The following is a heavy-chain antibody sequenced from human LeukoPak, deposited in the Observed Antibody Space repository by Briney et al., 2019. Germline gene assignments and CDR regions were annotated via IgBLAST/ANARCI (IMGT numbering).Heavy chain of an antibody. D-gene: IGHD5-24*01. J-gene: IGHJ6*03. CDR3: TRQMGVEMATIRPSYYYYMDV. CDR2: IRSKANSYAT. Sequence: GGSLRLSCAASGFTFSGSAMHWVRQASGKGLEWVGRIRSKANSYATAYAASVKGRFTISRDDSKNTAYLQMNSLKTEDTAVYYCTRQMGVEMATIRPSYYYYMDVWGKGTTVTISS. CDR1: GFTFSGSA. V-gene: IGHV3-73*01.